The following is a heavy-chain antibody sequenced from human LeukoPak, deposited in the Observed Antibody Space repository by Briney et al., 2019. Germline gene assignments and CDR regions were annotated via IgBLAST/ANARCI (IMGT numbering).Heavy chain of an antibody. Sequence: PGGSLRLSCAASGFTFSSYGMHWVRQAPGKGLEWVSTTSGSGDNTYYADSVKGRFTISRDNSKNTLYLQMNSLRAEDTAVYYCAKVTYGSGTYGAFDYWGQGTLVTVSS. CDR1: GFTFSSYG. J-gene: IGHJ4*02. CDR2: TSGSGDNT. V-gene: IGHV3-23*01. CDR3: AKVTYGSGTYGAFDY. D-gene: IGHD3-10*01.